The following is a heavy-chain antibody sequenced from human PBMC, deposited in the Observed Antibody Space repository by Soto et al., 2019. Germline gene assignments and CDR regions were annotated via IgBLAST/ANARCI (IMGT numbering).Heavy chain of an antibody. D-gene: IGHD2-2*01. CDR1: GASVSSGSYY. Sequence: SETLSLTCTVSGASVSSGSYYWSWIRQPPGKRLEWIGFSYNSGSTYYNPSLKSRVTISVDTSKNQFSLKLSSVTAADTAVYYCASQDIVVVPAARGRDDAFDIWGQGTMVTVSS. V-gene: IGHV4-61*01. CDR3: ASQDIVVVPAARGRDDAFDI. J-gene: IGHJ3*02. CDR2: SYNSGST.